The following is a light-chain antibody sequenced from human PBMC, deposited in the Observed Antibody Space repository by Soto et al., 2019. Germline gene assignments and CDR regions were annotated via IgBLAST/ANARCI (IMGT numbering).Light chain of an antibody. CDR1: QSVSSN. CDR2: GAS. V-gene: IGKV3-15*01. CDR3: QQYGGSFRV. J-gene: IGKJ3*01. Sequence: EIVMTQSPATLSVSPGERATLSCRASQSVSSNLAWYQQKPGQAPRLLIYGASTRATGIPARFSGSGSGTEFTLTISRLEPEDFAVYYCQQYGGSFRVFGPGPKVDI.